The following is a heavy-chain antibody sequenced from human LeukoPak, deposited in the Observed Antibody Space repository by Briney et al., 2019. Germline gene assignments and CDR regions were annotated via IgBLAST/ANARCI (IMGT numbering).Heavy chain of an antibody. CDR2: IRYDGINE. CDR3: ARDLGDGDYLPNY. Sequence: GGSLRLSCAASGFRFSSYGMHWVRQAPGKGLDWVAYIRYDGINEYYADSVKGRFTISRDLSKNTLFLQMNSLRAEDMAVYYCARDLGDGDYLPNYWGQGTLVTVSS. D-gene: IGHD4-17*01. V-gene: IGHV3-30*02. CDR1: GFRFSSYG. J-gene: IGHJ4*02.